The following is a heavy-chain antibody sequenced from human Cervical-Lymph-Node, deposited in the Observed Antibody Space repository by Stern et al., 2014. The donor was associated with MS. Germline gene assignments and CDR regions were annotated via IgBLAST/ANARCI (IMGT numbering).Heavy chain of an antibody. V-gene: IGHV3-9*01. D-gene: IGHD6-19*01. CDR1: GLTFDDHP. Sequence: EVQLVESGGGLVQPGGSLRLSFAASGLTFDDHPMQWVRQSPTKGLEWVAGICWNMGAQAYSASVKGRFTISRDNAKNSLFLQMNSLRPEDTALYYCVKDVDSSIAVSFDYWGQGTQVTVSP. CDR3: VKDVDSSIAVSFDY. CDR2: ICWNMGAQ. J-gene: IGHJ4*02.